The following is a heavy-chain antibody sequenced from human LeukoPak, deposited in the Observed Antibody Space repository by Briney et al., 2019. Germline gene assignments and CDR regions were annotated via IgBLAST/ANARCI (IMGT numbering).Heavy chain of an antibody. V-gene: IGHV3-9*01. J-gene: IGHJ4*02. CDR3: AQASSGWYYFDY. CDR2: ISWNSGSI. D-gene: IGHD6-19*01. Sequence: GRSLRLFCAASGFTFDDYAMHWVRQAPGKGLEWVSGISWNSGSIGYADSVKGRFTISRDNAKNSLYLQMNSLRAEDTALYYCAQASSGWYYFDYWGQGSLVTVSS. CDR1: GFTFDDYA.